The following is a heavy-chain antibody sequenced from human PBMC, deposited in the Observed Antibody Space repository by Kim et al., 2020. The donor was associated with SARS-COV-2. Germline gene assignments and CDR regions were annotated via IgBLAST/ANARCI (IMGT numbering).Heavy chain of an antibody. CDR3: TTDWEWERVWYYGMDV. D-gene: IGHD1-26*01. V-gene: IGHV3-15*01. Sequence: GGSLRLSCAASGFTFSNAWMSWVRQAPGKGLEWVGRIKSKTDGGTTDYAAPVKGRFTISRDDSKNTLYLQMNSLKTEDTAVYYCTTDWEWERVWYYGMDVWGQGTTVTVSS. CDR2: IKSKTDGGTT. J-gene: IGHJ6*02. CDR1: GFTFSNAW.